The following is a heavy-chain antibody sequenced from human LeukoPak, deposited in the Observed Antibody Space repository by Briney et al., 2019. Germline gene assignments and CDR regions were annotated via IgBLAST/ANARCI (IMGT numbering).Heavy chain of an antibody. CDR1: GGSISSSNW. Sequence: PSGTLSLTCAVSGGSISSSNWWSWVRQPPGKGLEWIGEIYHSGSTNYNPSLKSRVTISVDKSKNQFSLKLSSVTAADTAVYYCARDTVGATFPGAFDIWGQGTMVTVSS. CDR3: ARDTVGATFPGAFDI. D-gene: IGHD1-26*01. CDR2: IYHSGST. V-gene: IGHV4-4*02. J-gene: IGHJ3*02.